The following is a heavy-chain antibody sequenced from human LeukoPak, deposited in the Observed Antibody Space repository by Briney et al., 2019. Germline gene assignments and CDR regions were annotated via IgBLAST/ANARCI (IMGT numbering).Heavy chain of an antibody. CDR2: IYSGGST. J-gene: IGHJ5*01. CDR1: GFTVSSNY. D-gene: IGHD2-2*01. CDR3: AKDRHAPGRYCSSTSCFPFDS. V-gene: IGHV3-53*01. Sequence: GGSLRLSCAASGFTVSSNYMSWVRQAPGKGLEWVSVIYSGGSTYYADSVKGRLTISRDNSKNTLYLQMNSLRAEDTAVYYCAKDRHAPGRYCSSTSCFPFDSWGQGTLVTVSS.